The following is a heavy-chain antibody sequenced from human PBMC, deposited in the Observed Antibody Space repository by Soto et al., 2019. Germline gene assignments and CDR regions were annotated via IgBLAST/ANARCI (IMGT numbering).Heavy chain of an antibody. V-gene: IGHV3-49*03. CDR3: TRDHGTAPD. CDR1: GFTFGDSA. J-gene: IGHJ4*02. CDR2: IRSRPYGATT. Sequence: GGSLRLSCTASGFTFGDSAMSWFRQAPGKGLEWVCFIRSRPYGATTEYAASVKGRFSISRDDSNSIVYLQMNSLRAEDTAIYYCTRDHGTAPDWGQGTLVTVSS.